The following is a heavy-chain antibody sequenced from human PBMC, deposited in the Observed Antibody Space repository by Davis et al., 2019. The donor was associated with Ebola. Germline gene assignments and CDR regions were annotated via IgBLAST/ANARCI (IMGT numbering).Heavy chain of an antibody. CDR1: GGTFSSYA. D-gene: IGHD3-22*01. V-gene: IGHV1-69*04. J-gene: IGHJ3*02. CDR3: ARDDGSIVVCNAFDI. Sequence: SVTVSCKASGGTFSSYAISWVRQAPGQGLEWMGRIIPILGIANYAQKFQGRVTITADKSTSTAYMELSSLRSEDTAVYYCARDDGSIVVCNAFDIWGQGTMVTVSS. CDR2: IIPILGIA.